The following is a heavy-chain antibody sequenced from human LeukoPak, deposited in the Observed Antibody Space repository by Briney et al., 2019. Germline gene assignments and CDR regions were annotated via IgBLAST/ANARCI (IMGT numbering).Heavy chain of an antibody. D-gene: IGHD6-19*01. V-gene: IGHV1-69*04. CDR3: ARVVVSSGMTNWFDP. CDR2: IIPILGIA. CDR1: GGTLSSYA. J-gene: IGHJ5*02. Sequence: ASVKVSCKASGGTLSSYAISWVRQAPGQGLEWMGRIIPILGIANYAQKFQGRVTITADKSTSTAYMELSSLRSEDTAVYYCARVVVSSGMTNWFDPWGQGTLVTVSS.